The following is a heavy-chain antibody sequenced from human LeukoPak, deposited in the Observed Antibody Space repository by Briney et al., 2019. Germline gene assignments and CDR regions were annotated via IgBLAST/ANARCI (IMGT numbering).Heavy chain of an antibody. CDR2: FSGSGGRT. CDR3: AKVTSSYNYFDY. Sequence: PGGSLRLSCEASGFTFATYPMSWVRQAPGMGLEWVSTFSGSGGRTLHADSVKGRFTISRDNSKNTLSLQMNSLRAEDTAVYYCAKVTSSYNYFDYWGQGSLVTVSS. CDR1: GFTFATYP. V-gene: IGHV3-23*01. D-gene: IGHD2-2*01. J-gene: IGHJ4*02.